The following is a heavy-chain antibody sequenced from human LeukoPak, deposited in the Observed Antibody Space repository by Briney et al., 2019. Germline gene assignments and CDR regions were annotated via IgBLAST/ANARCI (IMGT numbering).Heavy chain of an antibody. CDR2: IYTSGST. J-gene: IGHJ3*02. D-gene: IGHD2-15*01. Sequence: SETLSLTCTVSGGSISSYYWSWIRQPAGKGLEWIGRIYTSGSTNYNPSLKSRVTMSVDTSKNQFSLKLSSVTAADTAGYYCARECGGSCYSGNDAFDIRGQGTMVTVSS. V-gene: IGHV4-4*07. CDR3: ARECGGSCYSGNDAFDI. CDR1: GGSISSYY.